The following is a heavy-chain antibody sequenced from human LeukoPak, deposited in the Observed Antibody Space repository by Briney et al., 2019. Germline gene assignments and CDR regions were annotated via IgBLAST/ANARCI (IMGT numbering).Heavy chain of an antibody. Sequence: ASVKVSCKVSGYTFTDYYMHWVQQAPGKGLEWMGLVDPEDGETIYAEKFQGRVTITADTSTDTAYMELSSLRSEDTAVYYCGKDQRDHWGQGTLVTVSS. CDR1: GYTFTDYY. J-gene: IGHJ4*02. CDR2: VDPEDGET. V-gene: IGHV1-69-2*01. CDR3: GKDQRDH.